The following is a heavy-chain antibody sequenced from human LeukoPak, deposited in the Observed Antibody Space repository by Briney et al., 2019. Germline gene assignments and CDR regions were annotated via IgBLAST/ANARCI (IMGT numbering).Heavy chain of an antibody. CDR1: GFTFSSYA. D-gene: IGHD6-13*01. J-gene: IGHJ4*02. Sequence: GGSLRLSCAASGFTFSSYAMSWVRQAPGKGLEWVSAISGSGGSTYYADSVKGRLTISRDNSKNTLYLQMNSLRAEDTAVYYCAKDRPLGDSSSWYVPFAYWGQGTLVTVSS. CDR2: ISGSGGST. CDR3: AKDRPLGDSSSWYVPFAY. V-gene: IGHV3-23*01.